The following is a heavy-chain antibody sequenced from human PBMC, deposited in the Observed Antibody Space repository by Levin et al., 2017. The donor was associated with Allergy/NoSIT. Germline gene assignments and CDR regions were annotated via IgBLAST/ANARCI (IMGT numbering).Heavy chain of an antibody. J-gene: IGHJ4*02. Sequence: GESLKISCAASGFTFSSYDMHWVRQATGKGLEWVSAIGTAGDTYYPGSVKGRFTISRENAKNSLYLQMNSLRAGDTAVYYCARGKYCSGGSCLDYWGQGTLVTVSS. CDR1: GFTFSSYD. D-gene: IGHD2-15*01. V-gene: IGHV3-13*01. CDR3: ARGKYCSGGSCLDY. CDR2: IGTAGDT.